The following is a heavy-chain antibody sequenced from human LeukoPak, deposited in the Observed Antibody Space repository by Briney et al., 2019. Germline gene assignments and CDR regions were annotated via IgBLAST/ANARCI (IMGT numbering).Heavy chain of an antibody. D-gene: IGHD3-3*01. V-gene: IGHV4-59*01. CDR2: IYYSGST. Sequence: PSETLSLTCTVSGGSISSYYWSWIRQPPGKGLEWIGYIYYSGSTNYNPSLKSRVTISVDTSKNQFSLKLSSVTAADTAVYYCARVSGRPGVYNQYGMDVWGQGTTVTVSS. CDR1: GGSISSYY. J-gene: IGHJ6*02. CDR3: ARVSGRPGVYNQYGMDV.